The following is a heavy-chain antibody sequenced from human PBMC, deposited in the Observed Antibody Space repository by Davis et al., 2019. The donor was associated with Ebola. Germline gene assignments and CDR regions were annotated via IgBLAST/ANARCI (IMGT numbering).Heavy chain of an antibody. J-gene: IGHJ4*02. CDR3: ARGAPYYYDSSGPKGDY. D-gene: IGHD3-22*01. CDR2: INPNSGGT. CDR1: GYTFTGYY. V-gene: IGHV1-2*02. Sequence: ASVKVSCKASGYTFTGYYMHWVRQAPGQGLEWMGWINPNSGGTNYAQKFQGRVTMTRDTSISTAYMELSRLRSDDTAVYYCARGAPYYYDSSGPKGDYWGQGTLVTVSS.